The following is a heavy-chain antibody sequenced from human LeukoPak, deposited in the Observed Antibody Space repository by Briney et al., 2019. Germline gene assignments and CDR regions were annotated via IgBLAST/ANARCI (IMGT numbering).Heavy chain of an antibody. Sequence: WASVKVSCKASGYTFISYGISWVRQAPGQGLEWMGWISAYNGNTNYAQKLQGRVTMTTDTSTSTAYMELRSLRSDDTAVYYCARPRLGYGDYLYYFDYWGQGTLVTVSS. CDR1: GYTFISYG. V-gene: IGHV1-18*01. J-gene: IGHJ4*02. CDR3: ARPRLGYGDYLYYFDY. D-gene: IGHD4-17*01. CDR2: ISAYNGNT.